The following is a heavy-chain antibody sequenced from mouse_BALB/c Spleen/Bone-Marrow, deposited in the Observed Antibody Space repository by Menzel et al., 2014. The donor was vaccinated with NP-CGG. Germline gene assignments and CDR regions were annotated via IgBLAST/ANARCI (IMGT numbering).Heavy chain of an antibody. CDR3: ARLRGDYDGYAMDY. CDR2: ISCYNGAT. CDR1: GYSFTGYY. J-gene: IGHJ4*01. V-gene: IGHV1S34*01. D-gene: IGHD2-4*01. Sequence: LVKTGASVKISCKASGYSFTGYYMHWVKQSHGKSFEWIGYISCYNGATSYNQKFKGKATFTVDTSSSTAYMQFNSLTSEDSAVYYCARLRGDYDGYAMDYWGQGTSVTVSS.